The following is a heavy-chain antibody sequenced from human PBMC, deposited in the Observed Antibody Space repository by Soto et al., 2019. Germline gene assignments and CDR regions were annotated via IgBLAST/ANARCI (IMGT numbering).Heavy chain of an antibody. J-gene: IGHJ5*02. CDR1: GYTFTSYG. V-gene: IGHV1-18*04. D-gene: IGHD2-2*01. CDR3: ARELKYCSSTSRYPSPNWFDP. Sequence: QVQLVQSGAEVKKPGASVKVSCKASGYTFTSYGISWVRQAPGQGLEWMGWISAYNGNTNYAQKLQGRVTMTTDTSTSTAYMELRSLRSDDTAVYYCARELKYCSSTSRYPSPNWFDPWGQGTLVTVSS. CDR2: ISAYNGNT.